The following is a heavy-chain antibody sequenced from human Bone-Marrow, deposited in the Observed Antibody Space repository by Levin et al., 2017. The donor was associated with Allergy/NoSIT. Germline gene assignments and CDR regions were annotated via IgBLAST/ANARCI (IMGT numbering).Heavy chain of an antibody. CDR1: GITFSGYW. V-gene: IGHV3-74*01. J-gene: IGHJ4*02. CDR2: INSDGSST. Sequence: GGSLRLSCAASGITFSGYWMHWVRQAPGKGLVWVSRINSDGSSTSYADSVKGRSTISKDNTKSTLYLQMHSLRVEDTAVYYCARLPDSTGYSYDYWGQGTLVTVSS. CDR3: ARLPDSTGYSYDY. D-gene: IGHD3-22*01.